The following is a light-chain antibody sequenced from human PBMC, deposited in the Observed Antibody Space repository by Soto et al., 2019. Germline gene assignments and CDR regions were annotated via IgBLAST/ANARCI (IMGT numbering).Light chain of an antibody. Sequence: EIVLTQSPGTLSLSPGERATLSCRASQSVSTSYLAWYQQKPGQAPRLLIYGASSRATGIPDRFSGSGSETDFNLIISRLEPEDFAVYYCQQYGSSPPYTFGQGTKLEIK. CDR1: QSVSTSY. V-gene: IGKV3-20*01. CDR3: QQYGSSPPYT. CDR2: GAS. J-gene: IGKJ2*01.